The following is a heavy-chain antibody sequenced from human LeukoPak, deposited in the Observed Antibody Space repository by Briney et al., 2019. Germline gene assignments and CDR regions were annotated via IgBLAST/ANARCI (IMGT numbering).Heavy chain of an antibody. CDR1: GFTFSSYA. D-gene: IGHD3-10*01. CDR3: AKLTTMIQGVGRYLDY. Sequence: PGGSLRLSCAASGFTFSSYAMTWVRQAPGRGLEWVSIITTSGDDAHHADSVKGRFTISRDNSKNTLSLQMNSLRAEDTAVYYCAKLTTMIQGVGRYLDYWGQGTLVTVSS. J-gene: IGHJ4*02. V-gene: IGHV3-23*01. CDR2: ITTSGDDA.